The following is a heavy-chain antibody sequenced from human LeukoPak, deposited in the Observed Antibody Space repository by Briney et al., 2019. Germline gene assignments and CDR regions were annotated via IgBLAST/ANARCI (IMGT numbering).Heavy chain of an antibody. V-gene: IGHV3-23*01. CDR2: ISGSGGST. Sequence: GGSLRLPCAASGFTFSSYAMSWVRQAPGKGLERVAAISGSGGSTYYADSVKGRFTISRDNSKNTLYLQMNSLKTEDTAVYYCTTDFTASEATGWFDPWGQGTLVTVSS. CDR3: TTDFTASEATGWFDP. CDR1: GFTFSSYA. D-gene: IGHD5-24*01. J-gene: IGHJ5*02.